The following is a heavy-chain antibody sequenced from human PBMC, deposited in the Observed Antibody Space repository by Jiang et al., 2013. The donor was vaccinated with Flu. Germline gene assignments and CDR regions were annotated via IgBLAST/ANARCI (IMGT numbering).Heavy chain of an antibody. CDR3: AKDSSRLGVNWFDP. V-gene: IGHV3-7*01. D-gene: IGHD2-8*01. J-gene: IGHJ5*02. CDR2: IKQDGSEK. Sequence: QLLESGGGLVQPGGSLRLSCAASGFTFSSYWMSWVRQAPGKGLEWVANIKQDGSEKYYADSVKGRFTISRDNSKNTLYVQMNSLRDEDTAVYYCAKDSSRLGVNWFDPWGQGTLVTVSS. CDR1: GFTFSSYW.